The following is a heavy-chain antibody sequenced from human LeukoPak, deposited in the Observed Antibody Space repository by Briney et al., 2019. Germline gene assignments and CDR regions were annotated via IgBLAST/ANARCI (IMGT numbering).Heavy chain of an antibody. D-gene: IGHD1-26*01. Sequence: ASVKVSCKASGYTFTSYGISWVRQAPGKGLEWMGGFDPEDGETIYAQKFQGRVTMTEDTSTDTAYMELSSLRSEDTAVYYCATDYVGATWWDYWGQGTLVTVSS. V-gene: IGHV1-24*01. CDR1: GYTFTSYG. J-gene: IGHJ4*02. CDR3: ATDYVGATWWDY. CDR2: FDPEDGET.